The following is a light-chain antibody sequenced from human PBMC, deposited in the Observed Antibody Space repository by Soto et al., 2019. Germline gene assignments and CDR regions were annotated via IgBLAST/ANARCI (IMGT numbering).Light chain of an antibody. CDR3: ETWDSSRGDVV. J-gene: IGLJ2*01. V-gene: IGLV1-51*02. CDR1: SFNIGNNY. Sequence: QSVLTQPPSVSAAPGQKVTISCSGSSFNIGNNYVSWYQQLPGTAPKLLIFENNKRPSGIPDRFSGSKSGTSATLGITGLQTGDEAVYNCETWDSSRGDVVFGGGTQLTVL. CDR2: ENN.